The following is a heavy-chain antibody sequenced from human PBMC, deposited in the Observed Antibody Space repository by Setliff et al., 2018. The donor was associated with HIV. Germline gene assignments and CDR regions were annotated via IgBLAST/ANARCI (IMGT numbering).Heavy chain of an antibody. CDR1: GFSISTNGVS. CDR2: IDWDGET. Sequence: SGPTLVNPTQTVTLTCSFSGFSISTNGVSVSWVRRPPGRALDWLARIDWDGETHYTTSLKTRLTISKDTTNNRVVLTMTNMDPVDTATYLCARMGGDLTHFADWGPGTLVTVSS. D-gene: IGHD3-16*01. V-gene: IGHV2-70*19. CDR3: ARMGGDLTHFAD. J-gene: IGHJ4*02.